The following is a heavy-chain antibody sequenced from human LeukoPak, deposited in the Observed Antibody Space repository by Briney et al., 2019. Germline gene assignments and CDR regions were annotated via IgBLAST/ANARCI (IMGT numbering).Heavy chain of an antibody. CDR3: ARSQYQLLSVAFDI. D-gene: IGHD2-2*01. V-gene: IGHV4-34*01. CDR2: INHSGST. J-gene: IGHJ3*02. Sequence: PSETLSLTCAVYCGSFSGYYWSWIRQPPGKGLEWIGEINHSGSTNYNPSLKSRVTRSVDTSKNQFSLKLSSVTAADTAVYYCARSQYQLLSVAFDIWGQGTMVTVSS. CDR1: CGSFSGYY.